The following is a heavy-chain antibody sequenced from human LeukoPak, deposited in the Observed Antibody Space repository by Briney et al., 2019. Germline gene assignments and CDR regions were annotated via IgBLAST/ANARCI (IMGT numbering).Heavy chain of an antibody. V-gene: IGHV5-51*01. CDR3: ARQNDFRLDY. D-gene: IGHD3-3*01. J-gene: IGHJ4*02. CDR1: GYTFSSYW. CDR2: IYPGDSDT. Sequence: GESLKISCKGSGYTFSSYWIGWVRQMPGKGLEWMGIIYPGDSDTRYSPSLQGQVTISVDTSIGTAYLQWSSLKASDAAIYYCARQNDFRLDYWGQGTLVTVSS.